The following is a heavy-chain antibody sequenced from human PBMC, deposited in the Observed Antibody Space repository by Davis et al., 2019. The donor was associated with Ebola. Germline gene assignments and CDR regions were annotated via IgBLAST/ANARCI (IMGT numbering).Heavy chain of an antibody. CDR3: AKDGGSGSYGVVYY. CDR1: GFTFSSYW. V-gene: IGHV3-7*03. D-gene: IGHD1-26*01. CDR2: IKQDGSEK. Sequence: GESLKISCAASGFTFSSYWMSWVRQAPGKGLEWVANIKQDGSEKYYVDSVKGRFTISRDNSKNTLYLQMNSLRAEDTAVYYCAKDGGSGSYGVVYYWGQGTLVTVSS. J-gene: IGHJ4*02.